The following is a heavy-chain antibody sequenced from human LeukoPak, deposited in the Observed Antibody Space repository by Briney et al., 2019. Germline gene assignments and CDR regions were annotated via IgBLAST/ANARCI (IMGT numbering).Heavy chain of an antibody. CDR3: ARERVDTAMVPDAFDI. CDR2: IYYSGST. V-gene: IGHV4-31*03. D-gene: IGHD5-18*01. J-gene: IGHJ3*02. Sequence: SETLSLTCTVSGGSISSGGYYWSWIRQHPGKGPEWIGYIYYSGSTYYNPSLKSRVTISVDTSKNQFSLKLSSVTAADTAVFYCARERVDTAMVPDAFDIWGQGTMVTVSS. CDR1: GGSISSGGYY.